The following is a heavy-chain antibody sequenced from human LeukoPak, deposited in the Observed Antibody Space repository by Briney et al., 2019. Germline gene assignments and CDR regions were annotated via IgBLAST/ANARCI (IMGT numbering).Heavy chain of an antibody. J-gene: IGHJ4*02. Sequence: GGSLRLSCAASGFTFSSYWMSWVRQAPGKGLEWVANIKQDGSEKYYVDSVKGRFTISRDNAKNSLYLQMNSLRAEDTAVYYCARGDDFWGSPADYWGQGTLVTASS. D-gene: IGHD3-3*01. V-gene: IGHV3-7*01. CDR1: GFTFSSYW. CDR2: IKQDGSEK. CDR3: ARGDDFWGSPADY.